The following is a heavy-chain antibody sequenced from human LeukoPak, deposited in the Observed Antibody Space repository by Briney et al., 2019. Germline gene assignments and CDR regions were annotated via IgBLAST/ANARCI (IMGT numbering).Heavy chain of an antibody. Sequence: SETLSLTCTVSGGSISSYYWSWLRQPPGKGLEWIGEINHSGSTNYNPSLKSRVTISVDTSKKQFSLKLSSVTAADTAVYYCARAYPHDYDSSGYYSRGYYYYGMDVWGQGTTVTVSS. J-gene: IGHJ6*02. V-gene: IGHV4-34*01. CDR1: GGSISSYY. CDR2: INHSGST. CDR3: ARAYPHDYDSSGYYSRGYYYYGMDV. D-gene: IGHD3-22*01.